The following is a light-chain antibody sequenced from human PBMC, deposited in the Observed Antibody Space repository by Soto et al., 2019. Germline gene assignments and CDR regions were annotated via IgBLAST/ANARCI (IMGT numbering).Light chain of an antibody. Sequence: DIQMTQSPPTLSASVGDRVTITCRASQSISSWLAWYQQRPGKAPNLLIYDVSSLESGVPSRFSGRGSGTEFTLTISSLQPDDFATYYCQQYTNYPWTFGQGTKVEIK. V-gene: IGKV1-5*01. CDR1: QSISSW. CDR3: QQYTNYPWT. J-gene: IGKJ1*01. CDR2: DVS.